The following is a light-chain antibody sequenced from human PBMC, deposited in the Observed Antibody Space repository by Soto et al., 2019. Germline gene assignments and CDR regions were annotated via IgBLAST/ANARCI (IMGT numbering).Light chain of an antibody. CDR1: QSVSSN. Sequence: EIVMTQSPATLSVSPGERATLSCRASQSVSSNLAWYQQKPGQAPRLLIYGASTRATGIPARFSGSGSGTEFTITISSLQSEDFALDYCQQYNNWPFTFGPGTKVDIK. CDR3: QQYNNWPFT. V-gene: IGKV3D-15*01. CDR2: GAS. J-gene: IGKJ3*01.